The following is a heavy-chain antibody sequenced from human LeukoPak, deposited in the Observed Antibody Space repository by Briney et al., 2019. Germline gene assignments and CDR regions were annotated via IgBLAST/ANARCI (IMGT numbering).Heavy chain of an antibody. CDR2: IWYDGSNK. J-gene: IGHJ6*02. CDR1: GFTFSGSE. CDR3: ARRGYSTYGMDV. D-gene: IGHD5-18*01. Sequence: PGGSLRLSCAASGFTFSGSEMNWVRQAPGKGLEWVAVIWYDGSNKYYADSVKGRFTISRDNSKNTLYLQMNSLRGEDTAVYYCARRGYSTYGMDVWGQGTTVTVSS. V-gene: IGHV3-33*08.